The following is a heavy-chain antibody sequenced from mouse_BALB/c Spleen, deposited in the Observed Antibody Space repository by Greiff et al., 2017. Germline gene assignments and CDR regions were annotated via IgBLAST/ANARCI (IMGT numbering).Heavy chain of an antibody. Sequence: QVQLQQSGAELARPGASVKLSCKASGYTFTSYWMQWVKQRPGQGLEWIGAIYPGDGDTRYTQKFKGKATLTADKSSSTAYMQLSSLASEDSAVYYCARGYYGNSYFDYWGQGTTLTVSS. CDR1: GYTFTSYW. CDR3: ARGYYGNSYFDY. D-gene: IGHD2-1*01. CDR2: IYPGDGDT. J-gene: IGHJ2*01. V-gene: IGHV1-87*01.